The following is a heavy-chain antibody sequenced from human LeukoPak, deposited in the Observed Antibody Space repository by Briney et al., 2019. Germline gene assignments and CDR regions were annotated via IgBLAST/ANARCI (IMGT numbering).Heavy chain of an antibody. Sequence: GRSLRLSCAASGFTFSSYTMSWVRQAPGKGLEWVSSISGSGTSTYYADSVKGRFTISRDNSKNTLFLQMNSLRVEDTAVYYCTKVVVVPAATSKTYCFDYWGQGTLVTVSS. CDR2: ISGSGTST. CDR3: TKVVVVPAATSKTYCFDY. CDR1: GFTFSSYT. D-gene: IGHD2-2*01. V-gene: IGHV3-23*01. J-gene: IGHJ4*02.